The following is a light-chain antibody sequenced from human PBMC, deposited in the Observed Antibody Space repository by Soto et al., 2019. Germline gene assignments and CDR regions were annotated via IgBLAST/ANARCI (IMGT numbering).Light chain of an antibody. Sequence: DIQMTQSPSSVSASAGDRVTITCRASQGISSWLAWYQQKPGKAPKVLIYAASSLQSGVPSRFSGRGSGTXXXLXXXXLQPXDFAXXXXXQANSFPFTFGPGTKVDIK. CDR2: AAS. CDR1: QGISSW. CDR3: XQANSFPFT. J-gene: IGKJ3*01. V-gene: IGKV1-12*01.